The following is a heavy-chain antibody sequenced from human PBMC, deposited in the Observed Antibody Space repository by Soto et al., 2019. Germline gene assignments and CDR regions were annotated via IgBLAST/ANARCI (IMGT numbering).Heavy chain of an antibody. CDR2: ISSSGSTI. D-gene: IGHD6-13*01. V-gene: IGHV3-48*03. CDR3: AKDSVYSSSWYGWFVAH. J-gene: IGHJ5*02. CDR1: GFTFSSYE. Sequence: EVQLVESGGGLVQPGGSLRLSCAASGFTFSSYEMNWVRQAPGKGLEWVSYISSSGSTIYYADSVKGRFTISRDNSKNTLYLQMNSLRAEDTAVYYCAKDSVYSSSWYGWFVAHWGQGTLVTVSS.